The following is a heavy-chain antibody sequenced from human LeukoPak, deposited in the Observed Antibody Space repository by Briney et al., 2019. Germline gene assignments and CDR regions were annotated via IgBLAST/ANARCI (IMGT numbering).Heavy chain of an antibody. D-gene: IGHD1-1*01. J-gene: IGHJ4*02. CDR3: ARESSGRRVQTFDY. V-gene: IGHV3-21*01. CDR1: EFTFSNK. Sequence: PGGSLRLSCAASEFTFSNKMNWVRQAPGKGLEWVSSISSSSIYIYYADSVKGRFTISRDNDKNSLYLQMNSLRAEDTAVYYCARESSGRRVQTFDYWGQGTLVTVSS. CDR2: ISSSSIYI.